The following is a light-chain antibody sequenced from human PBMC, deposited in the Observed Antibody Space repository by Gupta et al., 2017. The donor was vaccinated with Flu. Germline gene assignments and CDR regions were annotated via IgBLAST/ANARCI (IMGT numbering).Light chain of an antibody. CDR1: QSVSSN. V-gene: IGKV3-15*01. Sequence: EIVMTQSPAILSVSPGERATLSCRASQSVSSNLAWYQQKPGQAPRLLIYGASNRATSIPARFSGSGSGKEFTLTSSSLQSEDCAVYYWQQDNTLWAFGQGTKVEIK. J-gene: IGKJ1*01. CDR3: QQDNTLWA. CDR2: GAS.